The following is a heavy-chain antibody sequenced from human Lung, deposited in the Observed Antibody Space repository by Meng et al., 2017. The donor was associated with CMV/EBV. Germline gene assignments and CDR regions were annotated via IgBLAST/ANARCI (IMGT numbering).Heavy chain of an antibody. CDR2: ISGSGGST. Sequence: ESXKISXAASGFTFSSYAMSWVRQAPGKGLEWVSAISGSGGSTYYADSVKGRFTISRDNSKNTLYLQMNSLRAEDTAVYYCAKDKIFGVTLDYWGQGTXVTVYS. V-gene: IGHV3-23*01. CDR3: AKDKIFGVTLDY. J-gene: IGHJ4*02. CDR1: GFTFSSYA. D-gene: IGHD3-3*01.